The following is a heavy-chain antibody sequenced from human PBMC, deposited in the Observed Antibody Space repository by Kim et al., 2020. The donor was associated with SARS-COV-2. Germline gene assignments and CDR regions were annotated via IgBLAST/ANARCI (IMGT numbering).Heavy chain of an antibody. Sequence: EYVKGRFTITRDNAKNSLYLQRNSLRAEDTALYYCAKGYYGPLTPDYGMDVWGQGTTVTVSS. D-gene: IGHD3-10*01. CDR3: AKGYYGPLTPDYGMDV. J-gene: IGHJ6*02. V-gene: IGHV3-9*01.